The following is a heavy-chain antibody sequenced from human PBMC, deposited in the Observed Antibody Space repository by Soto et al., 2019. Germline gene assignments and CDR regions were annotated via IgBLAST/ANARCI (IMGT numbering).Heavy chain of an antibody. Sequence: ASVKVSCKASGYTFTGYYLHWVRQAPGQGLEWMGWINPNTGGTNYAQNFQGWVTMTRDTSISTAYMELSRLRSDDAAVYFCARDNYDLLTGNPYYYCGMDVWGQGTTVTVSS. D-gene: IGHD3-9*01. J-gene: IGHJ6*02. V-gene: IGHV1-2*04. CDR2: INPNTGGT. CDR3: ARDNYDLLTGNPYYYCGMDV. CDR1: GYTFTGYY.